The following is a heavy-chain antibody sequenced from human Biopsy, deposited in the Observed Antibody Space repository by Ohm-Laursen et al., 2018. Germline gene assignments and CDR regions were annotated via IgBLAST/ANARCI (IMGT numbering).Heavy chain of an antibody. J-gene: IGHJ4*02. CDR2: IKSNTDGGTT. D-gene: IGHD3-10*01. V-gene: IGHV3-15*01. Sequence: SLRLSCSASGFPFSNAWMTWVRQAPGKGPEWVGHIKSNTDGGTTDYAAPVKGRLTISRDDSKNTVYLQMNSLNTEDTGVYYCTTVASPLYYSSGNRGLVYWGQGTQVTVSS. CDR1: GFPFSNAW. CDR3: TTVASPLYYSSGNRGLVY.